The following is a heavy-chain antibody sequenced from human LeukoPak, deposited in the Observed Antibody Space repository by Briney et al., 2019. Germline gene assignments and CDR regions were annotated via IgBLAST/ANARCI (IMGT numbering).Heavy chain of an antibody. Sequence: GGSLRLSCSFSGFTLSSYWMSWVRQAPGKGLEWVANVKQDGIEKYYVDSVNGRFTISRDNTKNSLYLQMNSLRVEDTAVYYCVRDISTGWAFDVWGQGTVLTVSS. CDR2: VKQDGIEK. V-gene: IGHV3-7*04. CDR3: VRDISTGWAFDV. CDR1: GFTLSSYW. J-gene: IGHJ3*01. D-gene: IGHD6-19*01.